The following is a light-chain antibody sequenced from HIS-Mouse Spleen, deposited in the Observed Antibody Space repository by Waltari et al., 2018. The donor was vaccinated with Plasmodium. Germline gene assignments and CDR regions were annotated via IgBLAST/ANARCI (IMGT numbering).Light chain of an antibody. CDR1: SLRSYY. Sequence: SSELTQDPAVSVALGQTVRITCQGDSLRSYYASWYQQKPGQAPVLVILGKNNRPSGIPERFSGPKLGNTASLTHPGASAESEGCYYRNPPERRGYPQVVGGGTKLTVL. V-gene: IGLV3-19*01. CDR2: GKN. CDR3: NPPERRGYPQV. J-gene: IGLJ3*02.